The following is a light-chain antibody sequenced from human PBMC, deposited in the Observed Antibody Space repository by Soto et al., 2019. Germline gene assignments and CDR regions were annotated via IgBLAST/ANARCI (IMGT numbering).Light chain of an antibody. Sequence: QAVVTQPPSASGTPGQRVIISCSGSSSNLGSNTVNWYQQLPGTAPKLLIYSHNRRPSGVPDRFSGSKSGTSASLAISGLQSDDEADYYCAAWDDSLNGPVFGGGTKLTVL. J-gene: IGLJ3*02. CDR3: AAWDDSLNGPV. CDR1: SSNLGSNT. V-gene: IGLV1-44*01. CDR2: SHN.